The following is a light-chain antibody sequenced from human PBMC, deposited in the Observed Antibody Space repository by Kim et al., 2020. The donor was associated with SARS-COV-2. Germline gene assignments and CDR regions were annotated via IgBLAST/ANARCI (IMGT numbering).Light chain of an antibody. CDR3: SSYAGRNDLV. CDR2: DVT. Sequence: GESVDISCTGTSSDVGRYDYASWYQHHPGKAPKLIIDDVTKRPAGVPDRFSGSKSGNTASLTVSGLQAEDEADYYCSSYAGRNDLVFGGGTQLTVL. J-gene: IGLJ2*01. V-gene: IGLV2-8*01. CDR1: SSDVGRYDY.